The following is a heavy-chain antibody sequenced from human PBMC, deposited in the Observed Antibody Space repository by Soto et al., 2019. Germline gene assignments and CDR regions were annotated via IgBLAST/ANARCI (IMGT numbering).Heavy chain of an antibody. Sequence: QVQLVESGGGVVQPGRSLRLSCAASGFTFSSYGMHWVRQAPGKGLEWVAVRSYDGSNKYYADSVKGRFTISRDNSKNTLYLQMNSLRAEDTAVYYCAKDPGDYWGQGTLVTVSS. CDR2: RSYDGSNK. CDR1: GFTFSSYG. J-gene: IGHJ4*02. V-gene: IGHV3-30*18. CDR3: AKDPGDY.